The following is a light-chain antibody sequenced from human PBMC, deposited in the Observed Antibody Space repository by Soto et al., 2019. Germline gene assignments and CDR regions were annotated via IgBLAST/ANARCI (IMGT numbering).Light chain of an antibody. J-gene: IGKJ1*01. CDR2: AAS. V-gene: IGKV1-27*01. CDR3: LQYNSAPWT. Sequence: DIQMTQSPSSLSASVGDRFTVTCRASQGISNYLAWYHQKPGKVPKLLIYAASTLQSGVPSRFSGSGSGTDFTLTISSLQPEDVATYYCLQYNSAPWTFGQGTKVEIK. CDR1: QGISNY.